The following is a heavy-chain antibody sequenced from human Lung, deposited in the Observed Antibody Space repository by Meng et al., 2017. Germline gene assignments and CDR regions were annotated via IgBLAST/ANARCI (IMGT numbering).Heavy chain of an antibody. CDR1: GGTFSSYA. CDR3: ARKGYSSSSGNDY. Sequence: QVQLVPAGAEVKKAGSSVKDSCKASGGTFSSYAISWVRQAPGQGLEWMGGIIPIFGTANYAQKFQGRVTITADESTSTAYMELSSLRSEDTAVYYCARKGYSSSSGNDYWGQGTLVTVSS. V-gene: IGHV1-69*01. CDR2: IIPIFGTA. J-gene: IGHJ4*02. D-gene: IGHD6-6*01.